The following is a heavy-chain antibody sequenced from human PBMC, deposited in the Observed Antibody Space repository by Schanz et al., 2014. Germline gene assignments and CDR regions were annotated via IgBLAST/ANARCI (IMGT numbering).Heavy chain of an antibody. CDR2: ISSSGSYI. V-gene: IGHV3-21*04. J-gene: IGHJ4*02. CDR1: EFTFSSYK. CDR3: AKDPSHGDYDYYFDY. D-gene: IGHD3-22*01. Sequence: EVQLVESGGGLVKPGGSLRLSCEASEFTFSSYKMNWVRQAPGKGLEWVSSISSSGSYIHYADSVKGRFTISRDNSKNTVYLQMNRLRAEDTAVYYCAKDPSHGDYDYYFDYWGQGTLVTVSS.